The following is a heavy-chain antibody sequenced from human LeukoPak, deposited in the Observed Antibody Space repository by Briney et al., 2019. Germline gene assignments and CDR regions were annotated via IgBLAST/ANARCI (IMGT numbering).Heavy chain of an antibody. CDR1: GFTFSSYS. CDR2: ISSSSSYI. J-gene: IGHJ4*02. V-gene: IGHV3-21*01. Sequence: GGSLRLSCAASGFTFSSYSMNWVRQAPGKGLEWVSSISSSSSYIYYADSVKGRFTISRDNAKNSLYLQMNSLRAEDTAVYYCARSITMVRGVINHFDYWGQGTLVTVSS. D-gene: IGHD3-10*01. CDR3: ARSITMVRGVINHFDY.